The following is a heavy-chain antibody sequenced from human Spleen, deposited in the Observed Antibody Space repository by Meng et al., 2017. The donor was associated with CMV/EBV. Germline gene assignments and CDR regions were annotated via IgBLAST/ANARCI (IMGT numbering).Heavy chain of an antibody. J-gene: IGHJ4*02. CDR3: ARGRSGSYYDY. CDR2: IYYSGST. V-gene: IGHV4-30-4*08. D-gene: IGHD1-26*01. CDR1: GGSISSGDYY. Sequence: HVQLHESGPGLVMPSQTLSLTCTVSGGSISSGDYYWSWIRQPPGKGLEWIGYIYYSGSTYYNPSLKSRVTISVDTSKNQFSLKLSSVTAADTAVYYCARGRSGSYYDYWGQGTLVTVSS.